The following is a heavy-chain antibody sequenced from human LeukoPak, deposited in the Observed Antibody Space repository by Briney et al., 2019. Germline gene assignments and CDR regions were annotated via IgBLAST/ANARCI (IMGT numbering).Heavy chain of an antibody. CDR1: AGTFSSYA. V-gene: IGHV1-69*13. J-gene: IGHJ6*04. D-gene: IGHD3-10*01. CDR2: IIPIFGTA. CDR3: ARSRPGSLGYYGMDV. Sequence: ASVKVSCKASAGTFSSYAISWVRQAPGQGIEWRGGIIPIFGTANYAQKFQGRVTSTADESTSTAYMELSSLRSEDTAVYYCARSRPGSLGYYGMDVWGEGTTVTVSS.